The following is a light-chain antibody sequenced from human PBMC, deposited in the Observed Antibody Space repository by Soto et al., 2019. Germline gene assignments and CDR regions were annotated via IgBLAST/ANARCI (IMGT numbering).Light chain of an antibody. V-gene: IGKV3-15*01. Sequence: EIVMTQSPATLSVSPGERATLSCRASQSVSSNLAWYQQKPGQAPRLLIYGASTRATGIPARFSGSGSETEFTLTISSLQSEDSAVYYCQQYNNWPWTFGQGTKVDIK. CDR2: GAS. CDR3: QQYNNWPWT. CDR1: QSVSSN. J-gene: IGKJ1*01.